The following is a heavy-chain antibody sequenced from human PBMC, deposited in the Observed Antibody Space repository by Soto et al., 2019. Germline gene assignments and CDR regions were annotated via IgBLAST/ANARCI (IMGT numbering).Heavy chain of an antibody. CDR2: IKSKTDGGTT. Sequence: GGSLRLSCAASGFTFSNAWMSWVRQAPGKGLEWVGRIKSKTDGGTTDYAAPVKGRFTISRDDSKNTLYLQMNSLKTEDTAVYYCTTDDWNDLVDAFDIWGQGTMVTVSS. CDR1: GFTFSNAW. J-gene: IGHJ3*02. CDR3: TTDDWNDLVDAFDI. D-gene: IGHD1-1*01. V-gene: IGHV3-15*01.